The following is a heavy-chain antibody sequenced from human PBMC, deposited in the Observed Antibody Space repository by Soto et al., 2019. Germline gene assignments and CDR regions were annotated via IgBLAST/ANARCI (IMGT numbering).Heavy chain of an antibody. Sequence: EVQLVESGGGLVKPGGSLRLSCAASGFTFSSYSMSWVRQAPGKGLEWVSSISGTSTYIYYADSVRGRFTISRDNAKNSLYLQMNSLRAEDTAVYYCPRGATTATQDDFAYWGQGTLVTVSS. D-gene: IGHD1-1*01. CDR2: ISGTSTYI. J-gene: IGHJ4*02. CDR3: PRGATTATQDDFAY. V-gene: IGHV3-21*01. CDR1: GFTFSSYS.